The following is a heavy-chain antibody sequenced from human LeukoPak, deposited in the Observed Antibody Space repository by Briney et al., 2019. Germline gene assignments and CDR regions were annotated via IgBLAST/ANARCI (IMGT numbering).Heavy chain of an antibody. J-gene: IGHJ4*02. V-gene: IGHV3-23*01. D-gene: IGHD6-19*01. CDR1: GFTFSSYA. CDR3: ARDEQWLVPFDY. CDR2: IGGSGTNT. Sequence: GGSLRLSCAASGFTFSSYAMSWVRQAPGKGLEWVSVIGGSGTNTYYADSVKGRFTISRDNSKNTLYLQMNSLRAEDTAVYYCARDEQWLVPFDYWGQGTLVTVSS.